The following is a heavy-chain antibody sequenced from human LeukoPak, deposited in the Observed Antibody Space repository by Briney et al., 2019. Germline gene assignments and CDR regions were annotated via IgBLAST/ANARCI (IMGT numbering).Heavy chain of an antibody. D-gene: IGHD3-3*01. CDR1: GYTFTGYY. CDR2: INPNSGGT. J-gene: IGHJ4*02. CDR3: ASSARSGYLTDYFDY. V-gene: IGHV1-2*02. Sequence: ASVKVSCKASGYTFTGYYMHRVRQAPGQGLEWMGWINPNSGGTNYAQKFQGRVTMTRDTSISTAYMELSRLRSDDTAVYYCASSARSGYLTDYFDYWGQGTLVTVSS.